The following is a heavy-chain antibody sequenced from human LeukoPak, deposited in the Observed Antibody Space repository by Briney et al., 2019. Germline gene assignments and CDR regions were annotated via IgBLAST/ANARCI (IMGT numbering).Heavy chain of an antibody. Sequence: PSETLSLTCTVSGGSISSGDYYWNWIRQPPGKGLEWIGYIYYSGSGSSYYSPSLKSLVTTTVDTSKNQFSLKLSSVTAADTADYYCARGSHYGSGSQYYYYYYMDVWGKGTTVTVSS. CDR1: GGSISSGDYY. CDR2: IYYSGSGSS. J-gene: IGHJ6*03. D-gene: IGHD3-10*01. CDR3: ARGSHYGSGSQYYYYYYMDV. V-gene: IGHV4-30-4*08.